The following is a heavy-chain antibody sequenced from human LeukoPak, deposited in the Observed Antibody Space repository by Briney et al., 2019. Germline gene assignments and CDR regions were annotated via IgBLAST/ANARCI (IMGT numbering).Heavy chain of an antibody. CDR3: ARDLGGYYRPYFDY. CDR1: GYTFTGYY. J-gene: IGHJ4*02. CDR2: INPNSGGT. D-gene: IGHD3-22*01. V-gene: IGHV1-2*02. Sequence: ASVKVSCKASGYTFTGYYMHWVRQAPGQGLEWMGWINPNSGGTNYAQKFQGRVTMTRDTSIGTAYMELSRLRSDDTAVYYCARDLGGYYRPYFDYWGQGTLVTVSS.